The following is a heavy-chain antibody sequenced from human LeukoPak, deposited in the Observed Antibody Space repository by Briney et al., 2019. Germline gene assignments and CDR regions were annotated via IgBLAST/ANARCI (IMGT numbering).Heavy chain of an antibody. V-gene: IGHV4-61*02. D-gene: IGHD3-22*01. CDR2: IYTSGST. Sequence: SETLSLTCTVSGGSISSGSYYWSWIRQPAGKGLEWIGRIYTSGSTNYNPSLKSRVTISVDTSKNQFSLKLSSVTAADTAVYYCAREGSRVDSSGKDFDYWGQGTLVTVSS. CDR3: AREGSRVDSSGKDFDY. J-gene: IGHJ4*02. CDR1: GGSISSGSYY.